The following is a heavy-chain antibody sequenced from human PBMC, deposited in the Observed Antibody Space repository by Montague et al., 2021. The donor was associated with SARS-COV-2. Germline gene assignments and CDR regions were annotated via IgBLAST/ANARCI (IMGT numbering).Heavy chain of an antibody. J-gene: IGHJ6*03. CDR3: ARVRAAAGTLILYYYYMDV. Sequence: SLRLSCAASGFTFSSYEMNWVRQAPGEGLEWVSYITSSGSIIYYADSVKGRFTISRDNAKNSLYLQMNSLRAEDTAVYYCARVRAAAGTLILYYYYMDVWGKGTTVTVSS. V-gene: IGHV3-48*03. D-gene: IGHD6-13*01. CDR1: GFTFSSYE. CDR2: ITSSGSII.